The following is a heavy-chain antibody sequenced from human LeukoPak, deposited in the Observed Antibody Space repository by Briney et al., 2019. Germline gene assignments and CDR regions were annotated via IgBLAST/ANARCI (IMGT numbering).Heavy chain of an antibody. V-gene: IGHV3-23*01. CDR2: ISGSGGST. Sequence: QSGGSLRLSCAASGFTFSSYAMSWVRQAPGKGLEWVSAISGSGGSTYYADPVKGRFTISRDNSKNTLYLQMNSLRAEDTAVYYCAKDPHYYGSGSYTYYYYGMDVWGQGTTVTVSS. D-gene: IGHD3-10*01. CDR1: GFTFSSYA. CDR3: AKDPHYYGSGSYTYYYYGMDV. J-gene: IGHJ6*02.